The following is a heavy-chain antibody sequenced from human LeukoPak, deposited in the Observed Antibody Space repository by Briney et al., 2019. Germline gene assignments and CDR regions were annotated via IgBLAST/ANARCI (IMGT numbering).Heavy chain of an antibody. Sequence: GGSLRLSCAASGFTVSSNYMSWVRQAPGKGLEWVSVIYSGGSTYYADSVKGRFTISRDNSKNTLYLQMNNLRAEDTAVYYCARVGISEWLSEDYWGQGTLVIVSS. V-gene: IGHV3-53*01. CDR3: ARVGISEWLSEDY. CDR2: IYSGGST. J-gene: IGHJ4*02. CDR1: GFTVSSNY. D-gene: IGHD3-3*01.